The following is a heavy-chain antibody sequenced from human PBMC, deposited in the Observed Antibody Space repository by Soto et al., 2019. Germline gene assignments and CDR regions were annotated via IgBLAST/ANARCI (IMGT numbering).Heavy chain of an antibody. CDR3: ARDPPLGCSRTSCYPGRYGMDV. J-gene: IGHJ6*02. Sequence: PGGSLRLSCAASGFTFSSYGMHWVRQAPGKGLEWVAVIWYDGSNKYYADSVKGRFTISRDNSKNTLYLQMNSLRAEDTAVYYCARDPPLGCSRTSCYPGRYGMDVWGQGTTVTVSS. CDR2: IWYDGSNK. V-gene: IGHV3-33*01. CDR1: GFTFSSYG. D-gene: IGHD2-2*01.